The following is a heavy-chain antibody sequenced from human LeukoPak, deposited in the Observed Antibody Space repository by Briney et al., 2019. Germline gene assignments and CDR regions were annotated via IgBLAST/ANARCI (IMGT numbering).Heavy chain of an antibody. J-gene: IGHJ4*02. CDR2: IYYSGST. V-gene: IGHV4-39*07. D-gene: IGHD3-9*01. CDR3: ARLGRGYFDWLWYFDY. CDR1: DDSISSSSYY. Sequence: SETLSLTCTVSDDSISSSSYYWGWIRQPPGKGLEWIGSIYYSGSTYYNPSLKSRVTISVDTSKNQFSLKLSSVTAADTAVYYCARLGRGYFDWLWYFDYWGQGTLVTVSS.